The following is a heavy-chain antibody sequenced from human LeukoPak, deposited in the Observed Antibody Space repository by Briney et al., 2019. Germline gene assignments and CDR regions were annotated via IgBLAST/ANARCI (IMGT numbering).Heavy chain of an antibody. J-gene: IGHJ4*02. D-gene: IGHD2-15*01. V-gene: IGHV4-39*01. CDR3: ARGLVVAATQPYFDY. Sequence: SETLSLTCTVSGGSISSSSYYWGWIRQPPGKGLEWIGSIYYSGSTYYNPSLKSRVTISVDTSKNQFSLKLSSVTAADTAVYYCARGLVVAATQPYFDYWGQGTLVTVSS. CDR2: IYYSGST. CDR1: GGSISSSSYY.